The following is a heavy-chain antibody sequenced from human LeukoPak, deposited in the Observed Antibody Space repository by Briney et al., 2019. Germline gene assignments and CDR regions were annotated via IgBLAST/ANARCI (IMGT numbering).Heavy chain of an antibody. Sequence: SETLSLTCTVSGGSISSSSYYWGWIRQPPGKGLEWIGSIYYSGSTYYNPSLKSRVTMSVDRSKNQFSLNLSSVTAADTAVYYCARDYSSSWYYLDYWGQGTLVTVSS. J-gene: IGHJ4*02. CDR2: IYYSGST. CDR1: GGSISSSSYY. V-gene: IGHV4-39*07. CDR3: ARDYSSSWYYLDY. D-gene: IGHD6-13*01.